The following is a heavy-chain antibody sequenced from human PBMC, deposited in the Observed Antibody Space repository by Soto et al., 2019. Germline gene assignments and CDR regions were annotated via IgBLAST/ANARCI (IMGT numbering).Heavy chain of an antibody. V-gene: IGHV2-5*02. CDR1: GFSLTTRGVG. CDR2: IYWDDDK. CDR3: AHIPHYYQYDCFDP. D-gene: IGHD3-16*01. J-gene: IGHJ5*02. Sequence: QITLKESGPTLVKPTQTLTLTCTFSGFSLTTRGVGVGWIRQPPGNALECLALIYWDDDKRYRPSLQSRLSITKDTYKHQVVLTMTNVDPVDTATYYGAHIPHYYQYDCFDPWGQGTLVSVSS.